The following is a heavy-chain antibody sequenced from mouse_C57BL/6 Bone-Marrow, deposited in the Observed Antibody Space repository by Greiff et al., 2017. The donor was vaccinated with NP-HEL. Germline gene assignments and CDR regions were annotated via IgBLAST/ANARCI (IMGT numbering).Heavy chain of an antibody. CDR2: ISSGSSTI. CDR1: GFTFSDYG. Sequence: EVKLEESGGGLVKPGGSLKLSCAASGFTFSDYGMHWVRQAPEKGLEWVAYISSGSSTIYYADTVKGRFTISRDNAKNTLFLQMTSLRSEDTAMYYCARTALRQGDFDVWGTGTTVTVSS. D-gene: IGHD2-4*01. V-gene: IGHV5-17*01. CDR3: ARTALRQGDFDV. J-gene: IGHJ1*03.